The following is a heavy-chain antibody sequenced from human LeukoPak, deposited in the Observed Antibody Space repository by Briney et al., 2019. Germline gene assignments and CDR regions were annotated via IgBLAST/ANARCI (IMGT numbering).Heavy chain of an antibody. CDR3: ARKGDY. V-gene: IGHV4-61*02. J-gene: IGHJ4*02. Sequence: SETLSLTCTVSGGSISSGSYYWNWIRQPAGKGLEWIGRIYASGSTNNNPSLKSRVNISLDTSKNQFSLKLSSVTAADTAVYYCARKGDYWGQGTLVTVSS. CDR1: GGSISSGSYY. CDR2: IYASGST.